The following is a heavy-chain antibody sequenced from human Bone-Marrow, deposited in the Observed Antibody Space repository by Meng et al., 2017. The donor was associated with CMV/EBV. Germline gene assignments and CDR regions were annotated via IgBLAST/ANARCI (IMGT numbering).Heavy chain of an antibody. CDR3: ASSSSSAPYYYYGMDV. D-gene: IGHD6-6*01. CDR1: GFTFSSYW. Sequence: ESLKISCAASGFTFSSYWMHWVRQAPGKGLVWVSRINSDGSSTSYADSVKGRFTISRDNAKNTLYLQMNSLRAEDTAVYYCASSSSSAPYYYYGMDVWGQGTTVTVSS. CDR2: INSDGSST. V-gene: IGHV3-74*01. J-gene: IGHJ6*02.